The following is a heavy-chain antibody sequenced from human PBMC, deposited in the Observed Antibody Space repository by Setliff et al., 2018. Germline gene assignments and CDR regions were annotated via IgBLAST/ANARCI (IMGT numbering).Heavy chain of an antibody. CDR2: IYYGGTT. D-gene: IGHD1-1*01. CDR1: GGTFSDYY. CDR3: ARTGTYRYFDY. V-gene: IGHV4-39*02. J-gene: IGHJ4*02. Sequence: PSETLSLTCAASGGTFSDYYWAWIRQPPGKGLEWIGRIYYGGTTYYNSSLKSRVTITVDTSKNHFSLRLNSVTAADTAVYYCARTGTYRYFDYWGRGTLVTVSS.